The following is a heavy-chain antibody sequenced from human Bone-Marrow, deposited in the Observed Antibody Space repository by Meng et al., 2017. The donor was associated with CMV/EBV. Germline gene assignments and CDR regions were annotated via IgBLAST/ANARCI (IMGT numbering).Heavy chain of an antibody. CDR2: IAYDGSHK. CDR3: ARGDFGSNWFDP. CDR1: GFSFSSYA. J-gene: IGHJ5*02. D-gene: IGHD3-10*01. V-gene: IGHV3-30*04. Sequence: GESLKISCAASGFSFSSYAMHWVRQAAGKGLEWMTVIAYDGSHKYYADSMKGRFTISRDNSKNTVYLQMNSLRTEDTAVYYCARGDFGSNWFDPWGQGTLVAFSS.